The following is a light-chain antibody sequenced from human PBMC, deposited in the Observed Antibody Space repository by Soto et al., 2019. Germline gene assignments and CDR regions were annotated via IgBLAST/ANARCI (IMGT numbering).Light chain of an antibody. CDR1: QSVSSY. V-gene: IGKV3-11*01. CDR2: DAS. CDR3: QHRSNWPS. Sequence: EIVLTQSPGTLSLSPGERATLSCRASQSVSSYLAWYKQKPGQAPRLLIYDASNRATGIPARFSGSGSGTDFTLTISSLQPEDFAVYYCQHRSNWPSFGQGTKVDIK. J-gene: IGKJ1*01.